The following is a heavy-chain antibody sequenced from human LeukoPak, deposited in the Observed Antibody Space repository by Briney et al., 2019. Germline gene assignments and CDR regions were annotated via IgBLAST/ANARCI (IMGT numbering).Heavy chain of an antibody. CDR1: GFTFSSYS. V-gene: IGHV3-48*04. D-gene: IGHD2/OR15-2a*01. J-gene: IGHJ6*02. CDR2: ISSSSSTI. CDR3: AKDLSPEFRSSFYDYYYYYGMDV. Sequence: GGSLRLSCAASGFTFSSYSMNWVRQAPGKGLGWVSYISSSSSTIYYADSVKGRFTISRDNAKNSLYLQMNSLRAEDTALYYCAKDLSPEFRSSFYDYYYYYGMDVWGQGTTVTVSS.